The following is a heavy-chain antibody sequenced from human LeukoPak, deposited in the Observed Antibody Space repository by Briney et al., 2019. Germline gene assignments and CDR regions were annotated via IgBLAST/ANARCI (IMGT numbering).Heavy chain of an antibody. CDR2: INPRGST. J-gene: IGHJ4*02. CDR1: GGSFSGYY. V-gene: IGHV4-34*01. CDR3: ARRRLGYYFDY. D-gene: IGHD5-24*01. Sequence: SETLSLSCGVYGGSFSGYYWSWIRQPPGKGLEWIGEINPRGSTNYNPSLKSRVTLSADTSKNQFTLTLNSVTAADTAVYYCARRRLGYYFDYWGQGTLVTVSS.